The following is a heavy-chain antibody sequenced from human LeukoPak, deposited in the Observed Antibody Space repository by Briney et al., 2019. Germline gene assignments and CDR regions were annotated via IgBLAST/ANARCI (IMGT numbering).Heavy chain of an antibody. D-gene: IGHD5-24*01. CDR1: GDSVSNDNAG. J-gene: IGHJ5*02. CDR3: ARGLMATGFDP. CDR2: TYYRSRWNY. V-gene: IGHV6-1*01. Sequence: SQTLSLTCAISGDSVSNDNAGWNWIRQSPSRGLEWLGRTYYRSRWNYDYAGSVKGRMTINPDTSKNQFSLQLNSVAPEDTALYYCARGLMATGFDPWGQGTLVTVSS.